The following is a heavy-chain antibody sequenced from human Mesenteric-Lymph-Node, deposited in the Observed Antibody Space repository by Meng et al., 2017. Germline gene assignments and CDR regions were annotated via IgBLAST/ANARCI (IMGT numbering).Heavy chain of an antibody. J-gene: IGHJ6*02. Sequence: GESLKISCAASGFTFNTHAMNWVRQAPGKGLEWVSAISGSADTTYYADSVKGRFTISRDNSKNTLYLQTNSLRAEDTAVYYCAKDSGILPPDYYDRTGYYYYYYYGMDVWGQGTTVTVSS. CDR1: GFTFNTHA. CDR2: ISGSADTT. D-gene: IGHD3-22*01. CDR3: AKDSGILPPDYYDRTGYYYYYYYGMDV. V-gene: IGHV3-23*01.